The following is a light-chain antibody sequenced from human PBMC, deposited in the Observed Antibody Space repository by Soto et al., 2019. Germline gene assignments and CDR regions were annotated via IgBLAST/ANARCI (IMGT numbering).Light chain of an antibody. V-gene: IGLV2-23*02. J-gene: IGLJ3*02. CDR1: NSDIGAYVF. Sequence: QSALTQPASVSGSPGQSITISCTGTNSDIGAYVFVSWYQQHPGKAPKLIIYEVSKRPSGVSNRFSGSKSGYTASLTISGLQAEDEAHYYCCSYAGSSTWVFGGGTKLTVL. CDR3: CSYAGSSTWV. CDR2: EVS.